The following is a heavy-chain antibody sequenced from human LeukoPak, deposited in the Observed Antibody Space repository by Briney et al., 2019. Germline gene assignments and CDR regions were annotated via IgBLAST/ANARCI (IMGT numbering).Heavy chain of an antibody. Sequence: GGSLRRSCAASAFTFSRYSMNWVRQAPGKGLEWVSYISRSGSTIYYADSVKGRFTISRDNAKNSLYLQMNSLRDEDTAVYYCARDTEHLYFVFDYWGQGTLVTVSS. J-gene: IGHJ4*02. V-gene: IGHV3-48*02. CDR2: ISRSGSTI. CDR1: AFTFSRYS. CDR3: ARDTEHLYFVFDY. D-gene: IGHD2-2*02.